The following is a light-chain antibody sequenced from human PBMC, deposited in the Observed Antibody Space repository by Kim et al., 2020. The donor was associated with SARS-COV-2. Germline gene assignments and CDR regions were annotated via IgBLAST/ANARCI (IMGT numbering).Light chain of an antibody. J-gene: IGLJ2*01. CDR3: SSFGSGNNVL. CDR2: EVS. V-gene: IGLV2-8*01. CDR1: SSDVGGYNL. Sequence: GQAVTISCTGSSSDVGGYNLVSWYQQPPGQAPKLIISEVSKRPSGVPDRFSCSKSGNTASLTVSGLQPEDEADYYCSSFGSGNNVLFGGGTKLTVL.